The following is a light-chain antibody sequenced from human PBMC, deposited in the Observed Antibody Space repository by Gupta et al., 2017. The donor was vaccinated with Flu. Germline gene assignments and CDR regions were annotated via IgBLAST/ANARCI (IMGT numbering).Light chain of an antibody. CDR1: QDIRNT. Sequence: AIQMTRSPSSLSASVGDRVPITCRASQDIRNTLGWYQQKPGKAPKLLMYNVSTLQSGVPSRFSGSGSGTDFTLTISSLQPEDLATYYCLHDYNYPLTFGGGTKVEIK. CDR2: NVS. CDR3: LHDYNYPLT. V-gene: IGKV1-6*01. J-gene: IGKJ4*01.